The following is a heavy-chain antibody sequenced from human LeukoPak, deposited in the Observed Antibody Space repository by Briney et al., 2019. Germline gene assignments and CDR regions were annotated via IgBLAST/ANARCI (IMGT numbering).Heavy chain of an antibody. V-gene: IGHV3-23*01. CDR1: GFTFSSYA. J-gene: IGHJ4*02. CDR3: ARDSSGYYAAPFDY. D-gene: IGHD3-22*01. CDR2: ISGSGGST. Sequence: GGSLRLSCAASGFTFSSYAMSWVRQAAGKGLEWVSAISGSGGSTYYADSVKGRFTISRDNSKNTLYLQMNSLRAEDTAVYYCARDSSGYYAAPFDYWGQGTLVTVSS.